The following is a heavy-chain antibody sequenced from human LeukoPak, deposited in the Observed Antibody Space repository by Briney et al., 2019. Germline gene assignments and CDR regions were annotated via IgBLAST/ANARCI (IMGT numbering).Heavy chain of an antibody. CDR1: GYTFTGYY. J-gene: IGHJ4*02. Sequence: ASVKVSCKASGYTFTGYYMHWVRQAPGRGLEWMGWINPNSGGTNYAQKFQGRVTMTRDTSISTAYMELSRLRSDDTAVYYCARDNDDSSGWLEYYFDYWGQGTLVTVSS. CDR2: INPNSGGT. CDR3: ARDNDDSSGWLEYYFDY. D-gene: IGHD3-22*01. V-gene: IGHV1-2*02.